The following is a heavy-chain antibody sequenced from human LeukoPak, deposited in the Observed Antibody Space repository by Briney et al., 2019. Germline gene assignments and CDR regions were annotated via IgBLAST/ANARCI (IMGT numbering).Heavy chain of an antibody. CDR3: ARVLVNWQD. D-gene: IGHD1-1*01. Sequence: GGSLRLYCAASGFTVSSNYMSWVRQAPGKGLEWASVIYSGGSTYYADSVKGRFTISRDNSKNTLYLQMNSLRAEDTAVYYCARVLVNWQDWGQGTLVTVSS. CDR1: GFTVSSNY. CDR2: IYSGGST. V-gene: IGHV3-53*01. J-gene: IGHJ4*02.